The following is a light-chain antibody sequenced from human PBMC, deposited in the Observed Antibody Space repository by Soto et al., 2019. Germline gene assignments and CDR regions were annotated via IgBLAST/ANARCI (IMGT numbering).Light chain of an antibody. CDR2: DVS. CDR3: SSYTSSSPLKV. CDR1: SSDVGGYNY. Sequence: QSALTQPASESGSPGQSITISCTGTSSDVGGYNYVSWYQQHPGKAPKLMIYDVSNRPSGVSNRFSGSKSGNTASLTISGLQAEDEADYYCSSYTSSSPLKVFGTGTKLTVL. J-gene: IGLJ1*01. V-gene: IGLV2-14*01.